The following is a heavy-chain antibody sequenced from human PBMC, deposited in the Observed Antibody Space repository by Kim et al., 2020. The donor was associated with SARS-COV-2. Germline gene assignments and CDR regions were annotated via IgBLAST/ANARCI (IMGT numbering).Heavy chain of an antibody. D-gene: IGHD6-13*01. CDR1: GFTFSDYY. V-gene: IGHV3-11*05. CDR3: ARDWLIVAAGTSGYFDY. Sequence: GGSLRLSCAASGFTFSDYYMSWIRQAPGKGLEWVSYISSSSSYTNYADSVKGRFTISRDNAKNSLYLQMNSLRAEDTAVYYCARDWLIVAAGTSGYFDYWGQGTLVTVSS. CDR2: ISSSSSYT. J-gene: IGHJ4*02.